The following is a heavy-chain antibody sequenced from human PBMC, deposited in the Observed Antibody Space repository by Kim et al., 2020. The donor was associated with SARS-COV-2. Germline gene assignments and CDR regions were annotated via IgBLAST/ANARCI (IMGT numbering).Heavy chain of an antibody. D-gene: IGHD6-19*01. Sequence: VKGRFTVSRVNAKHTLYLKMNSLSGDDTAVYYCAKDGGGWFTSGWYYFDYWGQGTLVTVSS. CDR3: AKDGGGWFTSGWYYFDY. J-gene: IGHJ4*01. V-gene: IGHV3-23*02.